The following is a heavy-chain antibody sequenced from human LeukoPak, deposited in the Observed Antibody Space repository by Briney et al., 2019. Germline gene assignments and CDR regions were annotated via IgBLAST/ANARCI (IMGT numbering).Heavy chain of an antibody. CDR1: GFTFDDYG. J-gene: IGHJ6*03. CDR3: ARVNIDAVAGKNYYYSMDV. Sequence: GGSLRLSCAASGFTFDDYGMSWVRQAPGKGLEWVSGINWNGGSTGYADSVKGRFTISRDNAKNSLYLQMTSLRADDTALYYCARVNIDAVAGKNYYYSMDVSGKGTTVTVSS. D-gene: IGHD6-19*01. CDR2: INWNGGST. V-gene: IGHV3-20*04.